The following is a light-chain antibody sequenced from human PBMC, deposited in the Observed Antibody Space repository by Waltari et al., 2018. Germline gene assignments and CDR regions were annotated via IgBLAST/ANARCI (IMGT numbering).Light chain of an antibody. CDR1: QLGNKY. J-gene: IGLJ2*01. V-gene: IGLV3-1*01. Sequence: SSELTQPPSVSVSPGQTASLTCSCAQLGNKYACWYQQRPGQSPVMVIYQDTKRPSGIPERFSGSNSGNTATLTISGTQAMDEADYYCQTWDSSTGVFGGGTKLTVL. CDR2: QDT. CDR3: QTWDSSTGV.